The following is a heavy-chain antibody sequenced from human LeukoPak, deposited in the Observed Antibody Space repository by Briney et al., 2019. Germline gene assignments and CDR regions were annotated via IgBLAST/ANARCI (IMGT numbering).Heavy chain of an antibody. Sequence: KPGGSLRFSCAAPGFTFSNAWMSWGRQAPGKGLEWVGRIKSKTGVGKTDYAAPVKGRFTISRDDSKNTLYLQMNSLKTEDTAVYYSTTYNIVVVPAALLYYYYGMDVWGKGTTVTVSS. D-gene: IGHD2-2*02. CDR3: TTYNIVVVPAALLYYYYGMDV. CDR1: GFTFSNAW. J-gene: IGHJ6*04. CDR2: IKSKTGVGKT. V-gene: IGHV3-15*01.